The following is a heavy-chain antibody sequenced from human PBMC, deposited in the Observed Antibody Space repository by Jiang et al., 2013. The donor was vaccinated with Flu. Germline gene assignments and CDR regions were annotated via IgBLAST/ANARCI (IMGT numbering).Heavy chain of an antibody. J-gene: IGHJ4*02. CDR3: ARSGLTGISLDY. CDR2: SGST. V-gene: IGHV4-34*01. Sequence: SGSTNYNPSLKSRVTISIDTSKNQFSLKLRSVTAADTAVYYCARSGLTGISLDYWGQGTLVTVSS. D-gene: IGHD1-14*01.